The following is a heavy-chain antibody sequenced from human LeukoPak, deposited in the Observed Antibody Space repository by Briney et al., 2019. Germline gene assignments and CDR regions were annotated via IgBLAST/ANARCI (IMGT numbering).Heavy chain of an antibody. CDR2: IYPGDSET. D-gene: IGHD3-3*01. CDR1: GYSFGSDW. CDR3: ARLVDFWSAYPNWFDP. Sequence: GESLKISCKGSGYSFGSDWIGWVRQMPGKGLEWMGIIYPGDSETRYSPSFQGQVTISADKSISTAYLQWSGLKASDTAMYYCARLVDFWSAYPNWFDPWGQGTLVTVSS. J-gene: IGHJ5*02. V-gene: IGHV5-51*01.